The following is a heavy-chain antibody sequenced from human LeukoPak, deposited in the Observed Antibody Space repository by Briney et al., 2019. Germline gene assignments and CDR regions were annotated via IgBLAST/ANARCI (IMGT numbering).Heavy chain of an antibody. D-gene: IGHD6-6*01. V-gene: IGHV4-59*12. Sequence: SETLSLTCTVSGASITSYYWTWIRQPPGKGLEWIAYIHYSGGTNCNPSLKSRVTISVDMSKNQFSLKLSSVTAVDTAVYYCARWAVGSSSGKYNDAFDIWGQGTMVTVSS. CDR1: GASITSYY. CDR2: IHYSGGT. J-gene: IGHJ3*02. CDR3: ARWAVGSSSGKYNDAFDI.